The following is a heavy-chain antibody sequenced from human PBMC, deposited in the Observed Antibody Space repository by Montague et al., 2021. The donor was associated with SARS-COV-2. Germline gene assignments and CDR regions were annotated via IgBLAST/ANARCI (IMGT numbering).Heavy chain of an antibody. CDR2: IYYSGST. D-gene: IGHD6-19*01. CDR3: ARGLSRYSSGKTPFLHSEMDV. CDR1: GGSISSYY. Sequence: SETLSITCTVSGGSISSYYWSWIRQPPGKGLEWIGYIYYSGSTNYNPSLKSRVTISVDTSKNQFSLKLSSVTAADTAVYYCARGLSRYSSGKTPFLHSEMDVWGQGTTVTVSS. J-gene: IGHJ6*02. V-gene: IGHV4-59*01.